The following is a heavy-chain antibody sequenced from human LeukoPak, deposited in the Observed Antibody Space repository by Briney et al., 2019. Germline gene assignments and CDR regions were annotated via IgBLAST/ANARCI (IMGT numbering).Heavy chain of an antibody. D-gene: IGHD3-3*01. Sequence: SETLSLTCTVSGGSISSGNYYWSWIRQPAGKGLAWIGHIYTSGSTNYNPSLKSRVTISVDTSKNQFSLKLSSLTAADTAAYYCAREGYDSLWGQGTLVTVSS. CDR3: AREGYDSL. V-gene: IGHV4-61*09. J-gene: IGHJ4*02. CDR1: GGSISSGNYY. CDR2: IYTSGST.